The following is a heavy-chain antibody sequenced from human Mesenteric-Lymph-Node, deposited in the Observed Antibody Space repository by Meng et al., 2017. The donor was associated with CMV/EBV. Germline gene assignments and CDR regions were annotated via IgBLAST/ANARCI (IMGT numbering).Heavy chain of an antibody. D-gene: IGHD1-14*01. J-gene: IGHJ6*02. Sequence: GGSLRLSCAASRFRFEDYAMNWVRQVPGKGLEWVAGIKDNGVGARYADSVKGRFAISRDNARNSLYLQMNSLRAEDTALYYCAKDIRRRQYYYYGMDVWGQGTTVTVSS. CDR1: RFRFEDYA. V-gene: IGHV3-20*04. CDR2: IKDNGVGA. CDR3: AKDIRRRQYYYYGMDV.